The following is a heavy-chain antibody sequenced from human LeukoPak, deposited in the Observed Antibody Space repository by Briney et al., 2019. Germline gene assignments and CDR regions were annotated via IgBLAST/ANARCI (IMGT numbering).Heavy chain of an antibody. CDR3: ARDMEMADLFDY. D-gene: IGHD5-24*01. Sequence: PGGSLRLSCAASGFTLCSYSMSWIRHAPGKGLEWVSYISSSGSTIYYADSVKGRFTISRDNAKNSLYLQMNSLRAEDTAVYYCARDMEMADLFDYWGQGTLVTVSS. J-gene: IGHJ4*02. CDR2: ISSSGSTI. V-gene: IGHV3-48*04. CDR1: GFTLCSYS.